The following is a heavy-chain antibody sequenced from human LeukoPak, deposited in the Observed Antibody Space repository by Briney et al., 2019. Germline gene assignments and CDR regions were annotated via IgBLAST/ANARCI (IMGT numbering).Heavy chain of an antibody. D-gene: IGHD5-18*01. Sequence: ASVKVSCKASGYTFTSYGISWVRQAPGQRLEWMGWINAGNGNTKYSQKFQGRVTITRDTSASTAYMELSSLRSEDTAVYYCARGGYSYGIPFGLDYWGQGTLVTVSS. J-gene: IGHJ4*02. CDR3: ARGGYSYGIPFGLDY. V-gene: IGHV1-3*01. CDR2: INAGNGNT. CDR1: GYTFTSYG.